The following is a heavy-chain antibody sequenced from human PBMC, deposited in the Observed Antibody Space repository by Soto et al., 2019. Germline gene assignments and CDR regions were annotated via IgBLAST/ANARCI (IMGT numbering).Heavy chain of an antibody. V-gene: IGHV4-34*01. CDR1: GGSFSGYY. D-gene: IGHD3-9*01. J-gene: IGHJ6*02. Sequence: SETLSLTCAVYGGSFSGYYWSWIRQPPGKGLEWIGEINHSGSTNYNPSLKSRVTISVDTSKNQFSLKLSSVTAADTAVYYCARQRYYDILTGYYAYYYYGMDVWGQGTTVTVSS. CDR3: ARQRYYDILTGYYAYYYYGMDV. CDR2: INHSGST.